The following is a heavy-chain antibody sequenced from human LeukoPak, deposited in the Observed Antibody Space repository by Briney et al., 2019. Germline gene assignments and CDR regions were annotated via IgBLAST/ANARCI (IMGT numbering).Heavy chain of an antibody. CDR3: ASDLGHCSSTSCRTMGYYYYYGMDV. Sequence: PGRSLRLSCAASGFTFSSYAMHWVREAPGKGLEWVAVISYDGSNKYYADSVKGRFTISRDNSKNTLYLQMNSLRAEDTAVYYCASDLGHCSSTSCRTMGYYYYYGMDVWGQGTTVTVCS. D-gene: IGHD2-2*01. J-gene: IGHJ6*02. CDR1: GFTFSSYA. V-gene: IGHV3-30-3*01. CDR2: ISYDGSNK.